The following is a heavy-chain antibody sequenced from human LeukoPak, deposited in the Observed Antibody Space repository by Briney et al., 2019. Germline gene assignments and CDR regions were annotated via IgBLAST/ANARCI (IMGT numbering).Heavy chain of an antibody. CDR3: ARRPSGSSGYYYYYYGMDV. CDR2: IYYSGST. CDR1: GGSISSSSYY. V-gene: IGHV4-39*01. J-gene: IGHJ6*02. Sequence: PSETLSLTCTVSGGSISSSSYYWGWIRQPPGKGLEWIGSIYYSGSTYYNPSLKSRVTIPVDTSKNQSSLKLSSVTAADTAVYYCARRPSGSSGYYYYYYGMDVWGQGTTVTVSS. D-gene: IGHD3-22*01.